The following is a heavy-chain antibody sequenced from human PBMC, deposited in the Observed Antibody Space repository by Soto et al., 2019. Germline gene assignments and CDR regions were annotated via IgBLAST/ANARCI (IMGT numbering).Heavy chain of an antibody. CDR2: IYPGDSDT. J-gene: IGHJ4*02. V-gene: IGHV5-51*01. CDR1: GYSFTSYW. Sequence: PGESLKISCKGSGYSFTSYWIGWVRQTPGKGLEWMGIIYPGDSDTRYSPSFQGQVTISVDKSTSTAYLQWSSLKASDTAMYYCGRSAGSTYYFYFESWGQGTQVTVSS. CDR3: GRSAGSTYYFYFES. D-gene: IGHD3-3*01.